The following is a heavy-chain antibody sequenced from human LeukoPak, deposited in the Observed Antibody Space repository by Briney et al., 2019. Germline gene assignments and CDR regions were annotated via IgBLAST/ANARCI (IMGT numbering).Heavy chain of an antibody. CDR3: ARHSSGWTRSYWYFDL. J-gene: IGHJ2*01. V-gene: IGHV4-4*07. D-gene: IGHD6-19*01. CDR1: GGSISSYY. CDR2: IYTSGST. Sequence: SETLSLTCTVSGGSISSYYWSWIRQPAGKGLEWIGRIYTSGSTNYNPSLKSRVTMSVDTSKNQFSLKLSSVTAADTAVYYCARHSSGWTRSYWYFDLWGRGTLVTVSS.